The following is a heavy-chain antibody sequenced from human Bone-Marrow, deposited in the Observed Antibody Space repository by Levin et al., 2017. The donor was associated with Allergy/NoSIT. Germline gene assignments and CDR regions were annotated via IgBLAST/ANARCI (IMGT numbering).Heavy chain of an antibody. CDR1: GYPFTDYY. D-gene: IGHD2-8*01. CDR2: VTPHSGVT. CDR3: ARDSNGATSVPYCDN. J-gene: IGHJ4*02. Sequence: VASVKVSCKAAGYPFTDYYIHWVRQAPGQGLEWLGRVTPHSGVTSYAQKFQGRVTLTRDTSISTAYMELSRLQSDDTAVYYCARDSNGATSVPYCDNWGQGTLVTVSS. V-gene: IGHV1-2*06.